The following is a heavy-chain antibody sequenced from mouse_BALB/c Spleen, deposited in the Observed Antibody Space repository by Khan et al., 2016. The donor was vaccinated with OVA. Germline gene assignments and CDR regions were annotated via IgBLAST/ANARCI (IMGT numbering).Heavy chain of an antibody. CDR3: AGVGYYDFDY. CDR2: ISSDGNTI. J-gene: IGHJ2*01. V-gene: IGHV5-17*02. CDR1: GFTFSGFG. D-gene: IGHD2-3*01. Sequence: EVELVESGGGLVQTGGSRKLSCAASGFTFSGFGMHWVRQAPEKGLEWVAYISSDGNTIDYADTVKGRFTISRDNPKNTLFLQLTSLRSEDTDMYESAGVGYYDFDYWGQGTAVTVSS.